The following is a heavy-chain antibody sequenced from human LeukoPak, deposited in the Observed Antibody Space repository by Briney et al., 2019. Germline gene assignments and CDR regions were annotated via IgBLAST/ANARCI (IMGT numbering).Heavy chain of an antibody. J-gene: IGHJ2*01. D-gene: IGHD2-2*02. V-gene: IGHV3-23*01. CDR2: ISDSAGGT. CDR3: AKAAPGAYCSSTTCYSNWYFDL. CDR1: GFTFSSYA. Sequence: GGSLRLSCAASGFTFSSYAMSWVREAPGKGLEWVSTISDSAGGTYYADSVKGRFTISRDNSKNTMSMQMNSLRAEDTAVYYCAKAAPGAYCSSTTCYSNWYFDLWGRGILVTVSS.